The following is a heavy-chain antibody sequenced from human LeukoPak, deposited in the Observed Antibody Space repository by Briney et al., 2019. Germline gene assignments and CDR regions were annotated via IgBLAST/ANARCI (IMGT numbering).Heavy chain of an antibody. CDR2: ISGSGGST. J-gene: IGHJ4*02. D-gene: IGHD6-13*01. CDR1: GFTFSSYG. Sequence: PGGSLRLSCAASGFTFSSYGMHWVRQAPGKGLEWVAAISGSGGSTYYADSVKGRFTISRDNSKNTLYLQMNSLRAEDTAVYYCANGQGAAAEERGNYWGQGTLVTVSS. V-gene: IGHV3-23*01. CDR3: ANGQGAAAEERGNY.